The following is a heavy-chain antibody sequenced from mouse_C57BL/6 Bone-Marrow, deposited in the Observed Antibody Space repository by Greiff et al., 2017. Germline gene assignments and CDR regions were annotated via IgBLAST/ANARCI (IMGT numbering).Heavy chain of an antibody. CDR3: ARIGEYDEGGYAMDY. CDR2: IWWDDDK. Sequence: QVTLKESGPGILQPSQSLSLTCSFSGFSLSTFGMGVGWIRQPSGKGMEWLELIWWDDDKYYNPALKSRLTISKDTSKNQVFLKIANVDTADTATYYWARIGEYDEGGYAMDYWGQGTSVTVSS. J-gene: IGHJ4*01. CDR1: GFSLSTFGMG. D-gene: IGHD2-14*01. V-gene: IGHV8-8*01.